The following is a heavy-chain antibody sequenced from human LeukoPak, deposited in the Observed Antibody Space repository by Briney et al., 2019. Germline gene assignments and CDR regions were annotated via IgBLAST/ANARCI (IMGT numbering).Heavy chain of an antibody. J-gene: IGHJ4*02. CDR1: GFTFGSYA. CDR2: IRGSGADT. Sequence: GGSLRLSCTASGFTFGSYAMTWVRQAPGKGLEWVSAIRGSGADTYYPDSVRGRFTISRDNSKNTVYLQMDSLRAEDTAVYHCARNLNSGSYYYFDYWGQGTLVTVSS. V-gene: IGHV3-23*01. CDR3: ARNLNSGSYYYFDY. D-gene: IGHD1-26*01.